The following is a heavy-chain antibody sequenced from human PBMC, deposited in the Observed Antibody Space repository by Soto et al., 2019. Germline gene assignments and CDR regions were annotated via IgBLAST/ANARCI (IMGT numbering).Heavy chain of an antibody. CDR1: GFTFSSYS. Sequence: GGSLRLSCAASGFTFSSYSMNWVRQAPGKGLEWVSSISSSSSYIYYADSVKGRSTISRDNAKNSLYLQMNSLRAEDTAVYYCATLPMFSNYYYYGMDVWGQGTTVTVS. J-gene: IGHJ6*02. V-gene: IGHV3-21*01. CDR3: ATLPMFSNYYYYGMDV. CDR2: ISSSSSYI. D-gene: IGHD3-10*02.